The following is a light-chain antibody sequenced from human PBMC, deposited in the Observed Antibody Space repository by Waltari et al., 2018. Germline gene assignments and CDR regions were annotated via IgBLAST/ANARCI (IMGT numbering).Light chain of an antibody. CDR3: QHYGTSPPLT. Sequence: KGRQTFSSHDLACCQQKPGQAPRRRIDCAATRAAGWPVRFSGSGSGTDFTLTISRLEPEDFAVYYCQHYGTSPPLTFGGGTKVEIK. J-gene: IGKJ4*01. CDR1: QTFSSHD. V-gene: IGKV3-20*01. CDR2: CAA.